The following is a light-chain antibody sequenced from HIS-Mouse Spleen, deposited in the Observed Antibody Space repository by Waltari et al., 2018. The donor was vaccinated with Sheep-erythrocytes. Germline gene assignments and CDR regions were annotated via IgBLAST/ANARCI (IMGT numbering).Light chain of an antibody. CDR3: CSYAGSSTPWV. V-gene: IGLV2-23*01. Sequence: QSALTQPASVSGSPGQSITISCTGTSSDVGRYNFVSWYQQHPGKAPKLMIYEGSKRPSGVSNRFSGSKSGNTASLTISGLQAEDEADYYCCSYAGSSTPWVFGGGTKLTVL. J-gene: IGLJ3*02. CDR2: EGS. CDR1: SSDVGRYNF.